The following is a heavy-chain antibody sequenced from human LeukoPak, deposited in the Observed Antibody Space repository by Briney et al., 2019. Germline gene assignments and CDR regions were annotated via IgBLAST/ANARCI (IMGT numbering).Heavy chain of an antibody. D-gene: IGHD6-19*01. J-gene: IGHJ4*01. CDR2: ISYDASNK. CDR3: ARGTHWVKDDSGGWFEDY. Sequence: GRFLRLSCAASGFTFSSYAMHWVRQAPGKGLEWVAIISYDASNKYYADSVKGRFTISRDNSKNTLYLQMNSLRPEDTAVYYCARGTHWVKDDSGGWFEDYWGQGTLVTVSS. V-gene: IGHV3-30*03. CDR1: GFTFSSYA.